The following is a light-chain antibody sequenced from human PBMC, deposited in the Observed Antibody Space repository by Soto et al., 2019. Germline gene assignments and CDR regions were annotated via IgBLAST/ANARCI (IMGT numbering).Light chain of an antibody. J-gene: IGKJ1*01. CDR2: GAS. CDR1: QTIKSTS. Sequence: EIVLTQSPGTLSLSPGERATLSCRASQTIKSTSLAWYQQRPGQAPSLLLYGASSRATGIPDKFSGSGSGTDFTLTISRLEPEDSAVYYCQQYGSSPRTFGQGTKVEI. V-gene: IGKV3-20*01. CDR3: QQYGSSPRT.